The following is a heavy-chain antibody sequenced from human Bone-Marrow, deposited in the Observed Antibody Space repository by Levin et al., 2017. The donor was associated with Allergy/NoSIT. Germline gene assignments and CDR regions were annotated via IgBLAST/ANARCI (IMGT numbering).Heavy chain of an antibody. J-gene: IGHJ4*02. Sequence: GESLKISCKASGYTFTGYYMHWVRQAPGQGLEWMGWINPNSGGTNYAQKFQGRVTMTRDTSISTAYMELSRLRSDDTAVYYCARGRDRGGYDRGFDYWGQGTLVTVSS. D-gene: IGHD5-12*01. CDR3: ARGRDRGGYDRGFDY. CDR1: GYTFTGYY. V-gene: IGHV1-2*02. CDR2: INPNSGGT.